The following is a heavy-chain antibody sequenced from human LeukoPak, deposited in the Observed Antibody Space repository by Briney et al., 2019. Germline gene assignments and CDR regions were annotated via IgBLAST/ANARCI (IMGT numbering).Heavy chain of an antibody. CDR1: GGSTSSYY. CDR3: AREFYDSSGYYYYYYYMDV. CDR2: IYYSGST. J-gene: IGHJ6*03. D-gene: IGHD3-22*01. V-gene: IGHV4-59*12. Sequence: SETLSLTCTVSGGSTSSYYWSWIRQPPGKGLEWIGYIYYSGSTNHNPSLKSRVTISVDTSKNQFSLKLSSVTAADTAVYYCAREFYDSSGYYYYYYYMDVWGKGTTVTVSS.